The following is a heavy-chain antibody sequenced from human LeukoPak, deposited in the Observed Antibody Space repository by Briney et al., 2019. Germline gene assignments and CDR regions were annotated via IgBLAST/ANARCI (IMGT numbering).Heavy chain of an antibody. J-gene: IGHJ4*02. CDR2: VSYDGSSE. CDR3: ATPGGYGDYAPFDY. D-gene: IGHD4-17*01. CDR1: GFTFSSYS. Sequence: GRSLRLSCAASGFTFSSYSIHWVRQAPGKGLEWVAVVSYDGSSENYADSVKGRFTISRDNSKNTLYLQMNSLRAGDTAVYYCATPGGYGDYAPFDYWGQGTLVTVSS. V-gene: IGHV3-30-3*01.